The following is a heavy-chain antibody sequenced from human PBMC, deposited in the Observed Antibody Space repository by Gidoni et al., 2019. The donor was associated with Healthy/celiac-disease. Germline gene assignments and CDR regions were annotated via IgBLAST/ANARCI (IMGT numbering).Heavy chain of an antibody. CDR3: ARDPGFTVTTGYYGMDV. J-gene: IGHJ6*02. CDR2: IKHSGSN. D-gene: IGHD4-17*01. Sequence: QVQLQQWGAGLSKPSATLSPTCAVSGGSFSGYYWSGILQPPGKGLEWIGEIKHSGSNNYNPSLKSRVTISVDTSKNQFSLKLSSVTAADTAVYYCARDPGFTVTTGYYGMDVWGQGTTVTVSS. V-gene: IGHV4-34*01. CDR1: GGSFSGYY.